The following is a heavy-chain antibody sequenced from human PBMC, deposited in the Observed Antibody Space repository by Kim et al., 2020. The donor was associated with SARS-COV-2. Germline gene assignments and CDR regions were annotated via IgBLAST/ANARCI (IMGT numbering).Heavy chain of an antibody. D-gene: IGHD3-10*01. J-gene: IGHJ2*01. V-gene: IGHV3-23*01. CDR1: GFTFDNYA. Sequence: GGSLRLSCTAFGFTFDNYAMSWVRQAPGKGPEWVSTMRESGSGTYYEVFAKGRFSISRDNSRNTLYLQMSSLRADDTAVYSCARNPTFTNCWFDCYFDL. CDR3: ARNPTFTNCWFDCYFDL. CDR2: MRESGSGT.